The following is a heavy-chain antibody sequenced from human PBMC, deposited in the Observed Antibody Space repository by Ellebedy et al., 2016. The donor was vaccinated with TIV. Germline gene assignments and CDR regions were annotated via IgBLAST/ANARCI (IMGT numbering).Heavy chain of an antibody. CDR2: IKSKSDGETT. Sequence: GESLKISCAASGFTFSDACMNWLRQAPGKGLEWVGRIKSKSDGETTEYAAPVKDRFTISRDDSKATLFLHMNSLKTEDTAVYYCLTSNSGNYYMPLGSWGQGTLVTVSS. V-gene: IGHV3-15*01. CDR1: GFTFSDAC. D-gene: IGHD3-10*01. CDR3: LTSNSGNYYMPLGS. J-gene: IGHJ5*02.